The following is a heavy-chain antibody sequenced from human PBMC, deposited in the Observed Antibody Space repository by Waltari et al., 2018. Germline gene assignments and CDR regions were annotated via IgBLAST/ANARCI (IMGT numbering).Heavy chain of an antibody. CDR1: GGSISSYY. D-gene: IGHD2-2*01. Sequence: QVQLQESGPGLVKPSETLSLTCTVSGGSISSYYWSWIRQPAGKGLEWIGRTYTSGSPNYNPSLRSRVTMSVDTSKNQFSLKLSSVTAADTAVYYCARDIVVVPAAMVSWFDPWGQGTLVTVSS. V-gene: IGHV4-4*07. J-gene: IGHJ5*02. CDR3: ARDIVVVPAAMVSWFDP. CDR2: TYTSGSP.